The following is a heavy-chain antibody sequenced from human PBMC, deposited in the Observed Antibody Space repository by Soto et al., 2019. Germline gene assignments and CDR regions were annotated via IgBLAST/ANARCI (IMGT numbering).Heavy chain of an antibody. J-gene: IGHJ6*03. Sequence: SETLSLTCAVYGGSFSGYYWSWIRQPPGKGLEWIGEINHSGSTNYNPSLKSRVTISVDTSKNQFSLKLRSVTAADTAVYYCARGWASFGELEVGKRGYYMDVWGKGTTVTVSS. CDR3: ARGWASFGELEVGKRGYYMDV. V-gene: IGHV4-34*01. D-gene: IGHD3-10*01. CDR1: GGSFSGYY. CDR2: INHSGST.